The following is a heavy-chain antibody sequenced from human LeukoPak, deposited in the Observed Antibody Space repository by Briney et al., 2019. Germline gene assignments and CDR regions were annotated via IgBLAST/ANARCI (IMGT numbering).Heavy chain of an antibody. D-gene: IGHD3-22*01. CDR2: ISSSSSTI. CDR1: GFTFSSYS. J-gene: IGHJ4*02. CDR3: VRDYYDSSGFFYGGH. Sequence: GGSLRLSCAVSGFTFSSYSMNWVRQAPGKGLEWVSYISSSSSTIYYADSVKGRFTISRDNAKNSLYLQMNSLRAEDTAVYYCVRDYYDSSGFFYGGHWGQGTLVTVSS. V-gene: IGHV3-48*04.